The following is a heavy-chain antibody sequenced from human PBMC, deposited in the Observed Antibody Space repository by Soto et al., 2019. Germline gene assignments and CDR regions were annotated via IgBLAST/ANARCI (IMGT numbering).Heavy chain of an antibody. CDR2: IKEDGSDK. D-gene: IGHD6-19*01. CDR1: GFTFSSYW. V-gene: IGHV3-7*05. Sequence: EVQLVESGGGLVQPGGSLRLSCAASGFTFSSYWMNWVRQAPGKGLEWVANIKEDGSDKYYEDSVKGRFTISRDNAKNSLYSQMNSLSVEETAVYYCARDLSALSIAVAILFDYWGQGTLVTVSS. J-gene: IGHJ4*02. CDR3: ARDLSALSIAVAILFDY.